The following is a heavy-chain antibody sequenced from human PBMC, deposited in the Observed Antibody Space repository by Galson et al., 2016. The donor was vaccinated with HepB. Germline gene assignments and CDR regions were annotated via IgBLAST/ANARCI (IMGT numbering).Heavy chain of an antibody. CDR1: GTYISSGGYY. CDR3: VRTPLQAWFDS. J-gene: IGHJ5*01. D-gene: IGHD1-1*01. Sequence: TLSLTCTVSGTYISSGGYYWSWVRQRPGRGLEWIGYIYYSGRTDYNPSLKSRVNISVDISQKQFSLNMNSVTAADTAVYYCVRTPLQAWFDSWGQGNLVIVSS. V-gene: IGHV4-31*03. CDR2: IYYSGRT.